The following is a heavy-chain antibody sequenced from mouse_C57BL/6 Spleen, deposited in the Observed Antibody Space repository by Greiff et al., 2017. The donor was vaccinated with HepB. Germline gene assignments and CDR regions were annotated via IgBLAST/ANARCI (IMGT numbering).Heavy chain of an antibody. D-gene: IGHD2-1*01. J-gene: IGHJ2*01. Sequence: EVKLQESGPGMVKPSQSLSLTCTVTGYSITSGYDWHWIRHFPGNKLEWMGYISYSGSTNYNPSLKSRISITHDTSKNHVFLKLNSVTTEDTATYYCARAYGNYYFDYWGQGTTLTVSS. CDR3: ARAYGNYYFDY. V-gene: IGHV3-1*01. CDR2: ISYSGST. CDR1: GYSITSGYD.